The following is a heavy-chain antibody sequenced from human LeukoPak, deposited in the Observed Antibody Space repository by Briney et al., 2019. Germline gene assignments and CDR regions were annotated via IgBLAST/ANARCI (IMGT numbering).Heavy chain of an antibody. CDR1: GLTFSSYA. J-gene: IGHJ6*03. Sequence: VGSPRLSCAATGLTFSSYAMTRARSTPGKGLEWSSTISGSGTSTYYADSVKGRFTISRDNSRNTLYLQMNSLRAEDTAVYYCASCSGPDGYYYYMDVWGKGTTVTVSS. D-gene: IGHD2-15*01. CDR2: ISGSGTST. V-gene: IGHV3-23*01. CDR3: ASCSGPDGYYYYMDV.